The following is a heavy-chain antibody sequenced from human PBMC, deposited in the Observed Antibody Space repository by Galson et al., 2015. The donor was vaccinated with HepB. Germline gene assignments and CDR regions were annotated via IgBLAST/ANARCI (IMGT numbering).Heavy chain of an antibody. CDR1: GYSFTSYW. CDR2: IYPGDSDT. J-gene: IGHJ5*02. D-gene: IGHD3-10*01. V-gene: IGHV5-51*01. Sequence: QSGAEVKKPGESLKISCKGSGYSFTSYWIGWVRQMPGKGLEWMGIIYPGDSDTRYSPSFQGQVTISADKSISTAYLQWSSLKASDTAMYYCARQGASGKYYYGSGSYRGGFDPWGQGTLVTVSS. CDR3: ARQGASGKYYYGSGSYRGGFDP.